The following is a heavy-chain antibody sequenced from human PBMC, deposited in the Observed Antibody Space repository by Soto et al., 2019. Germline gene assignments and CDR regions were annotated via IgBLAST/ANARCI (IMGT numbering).Heavy chain of an antibody. CDR1: GYTLTELS. CDR3: ARGVSAGVDY. J-gene: IGHJ4*02. V-gene: IGHV1-8*01. CDR2: MQPSTGRT. D-gene: IGHD1-26*01. Sequence: GASVKVSCKVSGYTLTELSMHWVRQAPGQGLEWMGWMQPSTGRTGYAQKFQGRVTMTRDTSINTAYMELTTLTSDDTAFYYCARGVSAGVDYWGQGTLVTVSS.